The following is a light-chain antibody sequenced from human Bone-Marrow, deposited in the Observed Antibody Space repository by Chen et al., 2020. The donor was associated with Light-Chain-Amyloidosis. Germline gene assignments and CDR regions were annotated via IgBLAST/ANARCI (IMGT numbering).Light chain of an antibody. V-gene: IGLV3-21*02. CDR3: QVWDRSSDRPV. Sequence: SYVLTQPSSVSVAPGQTATIACGGNNIGSKSVHWYQQTPGQAPLLVVYDDSDRPSGIPERLSGSNSANTATLTISGVEARDEADYSCQVWDRSSDRPVFGGGTKLPVL. J-gene: IGLJ3*02. CDR1: NIGSKS. CDR2: DDS.